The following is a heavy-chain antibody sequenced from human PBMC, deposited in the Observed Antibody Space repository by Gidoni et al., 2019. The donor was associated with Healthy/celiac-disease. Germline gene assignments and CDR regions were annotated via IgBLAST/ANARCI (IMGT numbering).Heavy chain of an antibody. CDR2: ITPIFGTA. CDR3: ARVQDFWSGYTIDY. V-gene: IGHV1-69*06. Sequence: QVQLVQSGAEVKKPGSSVKVSCKASGGPFSSYAISWVQQAPGQGLEWMGGITPIFGTANYAQKFQGRVTITADKSTSTAYMELSSLRSEDTAVYYCARVQDFWSGYTIDYWGQGTLVTVSS. CDR1: GGPFSSYA. J-gene: IGHJ4*02. D-gene: IGHD3-3*01.